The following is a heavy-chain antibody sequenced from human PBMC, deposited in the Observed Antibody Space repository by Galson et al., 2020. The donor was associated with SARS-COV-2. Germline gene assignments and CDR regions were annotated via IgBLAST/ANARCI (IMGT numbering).Heavy chain of an antibody. CDR2: ISSSGSTI. Sequence: NSGGSLRLSCAASGFTFSDYYMSWIRQAPGKALEWVSYISSSGSTIYYADSVKGRVTISRDNAKNSLYLQMNSLRAEDTAVYYCARDQLGDCSGGSCYYGPDYWGQGTLVAVSS. V-gene: IGHV3-11*01. CDR1: GFTFSDYY. D-gene: IGHD2-15*01. J-gene: IGHJ4*02. CDR3: ARDQLGDCSGGSCYYGPDY.